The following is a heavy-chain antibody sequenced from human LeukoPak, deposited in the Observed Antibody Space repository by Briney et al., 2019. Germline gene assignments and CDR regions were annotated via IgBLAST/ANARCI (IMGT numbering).Heavy chain of an antibody. CDR3: ARDPAVPTRIFGVVINFDY. V-gene: IGHV1-2*06. CDR1: GYTFTGYY. J-gene: IGHJ4*02. CDR2: INPNSGGT. Sequence: ASVKVSCKASGYTFTGYYMHWVRQAPGQGLEWMGRINPNSGGTNYAQKFQGRVTMTRDTSTSTVYMELSSLRSEDTAVYYCARDPAVPTRIFGVVINFDYWGQGTLVTVPS. D-gene: IGHD3-3*01.